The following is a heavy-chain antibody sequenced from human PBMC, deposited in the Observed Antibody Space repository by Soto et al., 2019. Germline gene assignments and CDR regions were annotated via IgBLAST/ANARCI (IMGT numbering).Heavy chain of an antibody. CDR2: IYPGDSNI. CDR1: GYIFHNYW. J-gene: IGHJ4*02. Sequence: GESLKISLQSSGYIFHNYWIGWRRQMPGKGLEWLGIIYPGDSNIRYNPPFQGQVTLSADKSLSTTYLHWSSLKASDTAMYYCARQRYFDYWGQGTLVTVSS. CDR3: ARQRYFDY. V-gene: IGHV5-51*01.